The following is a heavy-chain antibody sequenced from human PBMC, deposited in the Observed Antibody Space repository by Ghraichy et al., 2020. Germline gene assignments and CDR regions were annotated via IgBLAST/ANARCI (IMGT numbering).Heavy chain of an antibody. D-gene: IGHD3-16*01. CDR1: GFSLRTNAVG. CDR2: IYWNDDK. CDR3: AHILRAYYFDY. Sequence: SGPTLVKPTQTLTLTCTFSGFSLRTNAVGVVWIRQPPGKALEWLALIYWNDDKRYSPSLETRLTITKDTSKNQVVLRMTNMDPVDTATYYCAHILRAYYFDYWGPGTLLTVSS. V-gene: IGHV2-5*01. J-gene: IGHJ4*02.